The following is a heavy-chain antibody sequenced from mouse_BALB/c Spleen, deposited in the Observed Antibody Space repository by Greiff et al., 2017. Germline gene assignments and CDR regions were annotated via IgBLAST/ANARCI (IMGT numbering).Heavy chain of an antibody. CDR2: IRLKSNNYAT. Sequence: EVNLVESGGGLVQPGGSMKLSCVASGFTFSNYWMNWVRQSPEKGLEWVAEIRLKSNNYATHYAESVKGRFTISRDDSKSSVYLQMNNLRAEDTGIYYCTRGDYWGQGTTLTVSS. J-gene: IGHJ2*01. V-gene: IGHV6-6*02. CDR1: GFTFSNYW. CDR3: TRGDY.